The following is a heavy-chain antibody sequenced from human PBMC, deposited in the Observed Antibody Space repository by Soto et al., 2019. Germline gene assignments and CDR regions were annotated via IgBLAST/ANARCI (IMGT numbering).Heavy chain of an antibody. CDR1: GFTFSDYY. CDR2: ITTSSSYT. D-gene: IGHD1-26*01. V-gene: IGHV3-11*06. J-gene: IGHJ4*02. Sequence: QVQLVESGGGLVKPGGSLRLSCAASGFTFSDYYMSWIRQAPGKGLEWVSYITTSSSYTNYADSVKGRFTISRDNARNSLYLQINGLRAEDTAVYYCARDMNSGTYHDYWGQGTLVTVSS. CDR3: ARDMNSGTYHDY.